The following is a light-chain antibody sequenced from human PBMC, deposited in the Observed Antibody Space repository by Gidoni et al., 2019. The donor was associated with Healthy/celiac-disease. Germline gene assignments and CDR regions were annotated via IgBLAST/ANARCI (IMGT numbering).Light chain of an antibody. J-gene: IGKJ4*01. V-gene: IGKV1-12*01. CDR1: QGISSW. CDR2: AAS. Sequence: DIQLTQSPSSVSASVGDRVTITCRASQGISSWLDWYQQKPGKAPKLLIYAASSLQSGVPSRFSGRGSGTDFTLTISSLQPEDFATYDCQQANSPRTFGEGTKVEIK. CDR3: QQANSPRT.